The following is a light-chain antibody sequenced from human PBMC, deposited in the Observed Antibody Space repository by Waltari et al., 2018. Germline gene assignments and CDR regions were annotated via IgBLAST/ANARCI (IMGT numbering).Light chain of an antibody. V-gene: IGLV2-11*01. CDR2: DVT. Sequence: QSALTQPRSVSGSPGQSVTISCTGTSPNIGRYNYVSCYQQYPGKAPNLMIYDVTKRPSGVPHRFSASKSGNTASLTISGRQAEDEADYYCCSYAGSHTYVFGTATKVTVL. CDR1: SPNIGRYNY. CDR3: CSYAGSHTYV. J-gene: IGLJ1*01.